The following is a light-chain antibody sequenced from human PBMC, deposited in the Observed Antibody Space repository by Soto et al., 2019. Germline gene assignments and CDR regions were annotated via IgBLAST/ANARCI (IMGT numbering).Light chain of an antibody. CDR2: AAS. CDR3: QQYNNWPGT. Sequence: EIVLTQSPDTLSLSPGERATLSCRASRSFSSSYLAWYQQRPGQAPRLLIYAASSRATGIPDRFSGSGSATDFTLTISRLEPEDSAVYFCQQYNNWPGTVGQGTKVDIK. J-gene: IGKJ1*01. CDR1: RSFSSSY. V-gene: IGKV3D-20*02.